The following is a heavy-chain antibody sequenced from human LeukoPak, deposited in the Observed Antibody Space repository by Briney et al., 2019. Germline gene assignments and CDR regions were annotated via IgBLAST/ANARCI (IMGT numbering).Heavy chain of an antibody. D-gene: IGHD6-19*01. J-gene: IGHJ4*02. Sequence: GGSLRLSCAASGFTVSSNYMSWVRQAPGKGLEWVSVIYSGGSTYYADSVKGRFTISRDNSKNTLYLQMNSLRAEDTAVYYCARPRFSGWSSPFDYWGQGTLVTVSS. CDR3: ARPRFSGWSSPFDY. V-gene: IGHV3-53*01. CDR1: GFTVSSNY. CDR2: IYSGGST.